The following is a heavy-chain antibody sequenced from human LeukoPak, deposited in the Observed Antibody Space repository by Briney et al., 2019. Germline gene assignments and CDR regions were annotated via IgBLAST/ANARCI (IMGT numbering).Heavy chain of an antibody. CDR2: MYYSGST. Sequence: SETLSLTCTVSGGSISSSSYYWGWIRQPPGKGLEWIGSMYYSGSTYYNPSLKSRVTISVDTSKNQFSLKLSSVTAADTAVYYCARVKSAAGTGHGGFDYWGQGTLVTVSS. CDR1: GGSISSSSYY. V-gene: IGHV4-39*07. J-gene: IGHJ4*02. D-gene: IGHD6-13*01. CDR3: ARVKSAAGTGHGGFDY.